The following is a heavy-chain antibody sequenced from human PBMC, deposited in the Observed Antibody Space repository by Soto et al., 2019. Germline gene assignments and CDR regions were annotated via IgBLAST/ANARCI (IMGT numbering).Heavy chain of an antibody. CDR2: INPKSGGT. D-gene: IGHD6-13*01. Sequence: VASVKVSCKASGYTFTVYYMHWVRQAPGQGLEWMGWINPKSGGTMYVQKFQGRVTMTRDTSISTVYLELSRLRSDDTAVYYCARGWGIAAPGPNWFDPWGQGTLVTVS. CDR1: GYTFTVYY. J-gene: IGHJ5*02. CDR3: ARGWGIAAPGPNWFDP. V-gene: IGHV1-2*02.